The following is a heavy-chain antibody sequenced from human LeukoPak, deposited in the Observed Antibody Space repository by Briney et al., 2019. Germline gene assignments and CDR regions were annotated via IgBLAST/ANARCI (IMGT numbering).Heavy chain of an antibody. CDR1: GYSISSGYH. V-gene: IGHV4-38-2*01. D-gene: IGHD3-22*01. CDR2: ISHSGGT. Sequence: PSETLSHPYGVSGYSISSGYHWDWIRQPPRKGLDLIWTISHSGGTYYNPSLKNRVPISVDTSKNQYPLKLSSVTAADTAVYYCARHNLYDSNGDGRYYFDYWGQGTLVTVSS. J-gene: IGHJ4*02. CDR3: ARHNLYDSNGDGRYYFDY.